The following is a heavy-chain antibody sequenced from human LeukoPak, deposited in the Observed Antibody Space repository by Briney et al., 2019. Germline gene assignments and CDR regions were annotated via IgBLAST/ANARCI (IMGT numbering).Heavy chain of an antibody. V-gene: IGHV4-59*01. CDR3: ARDHRYYYYMDA. J-gene: IGHJ6*03. Sequence: SETLSLTCTVSGGSISSYYWSWIRQPPGKGLEWIGYIYYSGSTNYNPSLKSRVTISVDTSKNQFSLKLSSVTAADTAVYYCARDHRYYYYMDAWGKGTTVTVSS. CDR2: IYYSGST. D-gene: IGHD1-14*01. CDR1: GGSISSYY.